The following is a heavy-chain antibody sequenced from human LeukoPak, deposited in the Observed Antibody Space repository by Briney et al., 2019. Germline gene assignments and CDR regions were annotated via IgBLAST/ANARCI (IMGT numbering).Heavy chain of an antibody. CDR1: GYTFTGYY. J-gene: IGHJ5*02. Sequence: ASVKVSCKASGYTFTGYYMHWVRQAPGQGLEWMGRINPNSGGTNYAQKFQGRVTMTRDTSISTAYMEPSRLRSDDTAAYYCARDMVRGVIWFDPWGQGTLVTVSS. CDR3: ARDMVRGVIWFDP. CDR2: INPNSGGT. D-gene: IGHD3-10*01. V-gene: IGHV1-2*06.